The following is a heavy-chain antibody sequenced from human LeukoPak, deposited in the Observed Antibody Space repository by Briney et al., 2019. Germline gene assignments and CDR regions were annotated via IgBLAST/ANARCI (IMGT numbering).Heavy chain of an antibody. V-gene: IGHV4-59*01. J-gene: IGHJ3*01. D-gene: IGHD2-21*02. CDR2: IYYSGST. Sequence: SETLSLTCTVSGGSISSYDWNWIRQPPGKGLEWIGYIYYSGSTNYNPSLKSRVTISVDTSKSQFSLKLSSVTAADTAVYYCASFCGGDCVDSFDLWGQGTMVTVSS. CDR3: ASFCGGDCVDSFDL. CDR1: GGSISSYD.